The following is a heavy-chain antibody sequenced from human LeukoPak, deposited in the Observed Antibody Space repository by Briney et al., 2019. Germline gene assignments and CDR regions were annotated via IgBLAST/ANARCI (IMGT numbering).Heavy chain of an antibody. J-gene: IGHJ3*02. CDR1: GFTLSSYW. CDR3: AREKYYDSSGYYYIDAFDI. CDR2: IKQDGSEK. V-gene: IGHV3-7*05. D-gene: IGHD3-22*01. Sequence: GGSLRLSCAASGFTLSSYWMSWVRQAPGKGLEWVANIKQDGSEKYYVDSVKGRFTISRDNAKNSLYLQMNSLRAEDTAVYYCAREKYYDSSGYYYIDAFDIWGQGTMVTVSS.